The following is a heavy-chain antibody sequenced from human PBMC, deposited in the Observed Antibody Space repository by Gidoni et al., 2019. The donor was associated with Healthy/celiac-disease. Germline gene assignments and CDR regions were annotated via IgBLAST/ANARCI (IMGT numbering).Heavy chain of an antibody. CDR3: ARGAGARNYYDSSGFDY. CDR1: GFTFSSYS. J-gene: IGHJ4*02. V-gene: IGHV3-21*01. Sequence: EVQLVESGGGLVKPGGSLSLSCAASGFTFSSYSMNWVRQAPGKGLEWVSSISSSSSYIYYADSVKGRFTISRDNAKNSLYLQMNSLRAEDTAVYYCARGAGARNYYDSSGFDYWGQGTLVTVSS. CDR2: ISSSSSYI. D-gene: IGHD3-22*01.